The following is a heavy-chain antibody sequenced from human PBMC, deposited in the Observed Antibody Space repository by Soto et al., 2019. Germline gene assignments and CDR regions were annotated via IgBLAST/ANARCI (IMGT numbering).Heavy chain of an antibody. Sequence: QVHLVQSGAEVKRPGDSVKVSCQASGYTFTDYHIHWVRQAPGQGLEWMGRVTPRSGEVYYSPKFQGRVTLTRDTSISTAYMELTTLKFDDTAVFYCARVPILGPTGDFDHWGQGTLDTVSS. CDR3: ARVPILGPTGDFDH. CDR1: GYTFTDYH. CDR2: VTPRSGEV. D-gene: IGHD1-26*01. V-gene: IGHV1-2*02. J-gene: IGHJ4*02.